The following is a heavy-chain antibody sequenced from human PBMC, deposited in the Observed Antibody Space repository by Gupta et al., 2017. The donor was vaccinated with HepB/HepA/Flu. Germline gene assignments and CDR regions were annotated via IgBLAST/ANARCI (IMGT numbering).Heavy chain of an antibody. Sequence: ELQLVESGGGLVQPGGSLRLSRARSGFSISGTARSWVRQAPGKGLEWVSGIGSDIRTHYADSIKGRFTISRDNSKNTVYLQINSLRADDTAAYYCAKDLYFWSAMDVWGKGTTVTVSS. D-gene: IGHD3-3*01. CDR3: AKDLYFWSAMDV. CDR1: GFSISGTA. V-gene: IGHV3-23*04. CDR2: IGSDIRT. J-gene: IGHJ6*03.